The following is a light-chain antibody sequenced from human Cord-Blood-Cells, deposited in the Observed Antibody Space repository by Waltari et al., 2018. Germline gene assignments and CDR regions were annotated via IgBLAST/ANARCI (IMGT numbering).Light chain of an antibody. CDR1: QSISSW. CDR3: QQYNSYLYT. Sequence: DIQMTQSPSTLSASVGDRVTITCRASQSISSWLAWYQQKPGKATNLLIYDASSLESGVPSRFSGSGSGTEFTLTISSLQPDDFATYYCQQYNSYLYTFGQGTKLEIK. J-gene: IGKJ2*01. V-gene: IGKV1-5*01. CDR2: DAS.